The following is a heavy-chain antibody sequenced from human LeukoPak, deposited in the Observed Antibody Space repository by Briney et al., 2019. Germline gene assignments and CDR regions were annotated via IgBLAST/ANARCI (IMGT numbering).Heavy chain of an antibody. CDR1: GGSFSGYY. J-gene: IGHJ5*02. CDR3: ARARTLQYYYGSGSYSGWFDP. D-gene: IGHD3-10*01. Sequence: SETLSLTCAVYGGSFSGYYWSWIPQPPGKGLEWIGEINHSGSTNYNPSLKSRVTISVDTSKNQLSLKLSSVTAADTAVYYCARARTLQYYYGSGSYSGWFDPWGQGTLVTVSS. V-gene: IGHV4-34*01. CDR2: INHSGST.